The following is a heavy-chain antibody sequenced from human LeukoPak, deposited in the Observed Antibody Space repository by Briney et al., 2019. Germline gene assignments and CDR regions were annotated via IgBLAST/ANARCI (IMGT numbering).Heavy chain of an antibody. D-gene: IGHD3-22*01. V-gene: IGHV3-7*01. CDR1: GFTFSSYW. Sequence: GGSLRLSCAASGFTFSSYWMSWVRQAPGKGLEWVANIKQDGSEKYYVDSVKGRFTISRDNAMNSLYLQMNSLRAEDTAVYYCARSGYYYDRRVDYWGQGTLVTVSS. J-gene: IGHJ4*02. CDR3: ARSGYYYDRRVDY. CDR2: IKQDGSEK.